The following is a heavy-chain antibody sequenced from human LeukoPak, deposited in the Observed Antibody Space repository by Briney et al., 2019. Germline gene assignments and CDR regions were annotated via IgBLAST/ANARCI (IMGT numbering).Heavy chain of an antibody. CDR2: IYSSGTT. CDR3: ARRNYDVLSGYYDAFDI. CDR1: GVSISISNHY. V-gene: IGHV4-39*01. Sequence: SETLPLTCTVSGVSISISNHYWTWIRQPPGKGLQWVGNIYSSGTTNYNPSLKSRVTISVDTSKNQFSLKLTSVTAADTAVYYCARRNYDVLSGYYDAFDIWDQGTMVTVSS. J-gene: IGHJ3*02. D-gene: IGHD3-3*01.